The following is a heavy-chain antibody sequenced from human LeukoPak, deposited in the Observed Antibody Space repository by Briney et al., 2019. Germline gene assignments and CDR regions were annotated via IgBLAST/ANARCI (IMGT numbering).Heavy chain of an antibody. CDR2: INPDGSTT. V-gene: IGHV3-74*01. J-gene: IGHJ4*02. D-gene: IGHD4-17*01. Sequence: GGSLRLSCAASGFTFSTYWMHWVRQPLGKGLVWVSRINPDGSTTNYADSVKGRFTFSRDNAKNTLYLQMNSLTVEDTAVYYCVRIATVTTPDYWGQGTLVTVSS. CDR3: VRIATVTTPDY. CDR1: GFTFSTYW.